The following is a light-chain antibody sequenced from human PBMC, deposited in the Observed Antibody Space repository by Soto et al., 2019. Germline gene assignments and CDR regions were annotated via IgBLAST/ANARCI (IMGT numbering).Light chain of an antibody. CDR3: CSYAGSSTHAV. J-gene: IGLJ7*01. Sequence: QSALTQPASVSGSPGQSITISCTGTSSDVGSYNLVSWYQQYPGKAPKLMLYEGSKRPSGVSNRFSGSKSGNTASLTISGLQREDEADYYCCSYAGSSTHAVFGGGTQLTVL. CDR2: EGS. CDR1: SSDVGSYNL. V-gene: IGLV2-23*01.